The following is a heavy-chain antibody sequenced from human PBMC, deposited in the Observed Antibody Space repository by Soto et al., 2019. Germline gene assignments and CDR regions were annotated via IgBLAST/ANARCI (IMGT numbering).Heavy chain of an antibody. D-gene: IGHD2-2*01. CDR3: ARESAYCISTSCYENWFDP. V-gene: IGHV3-74*01. CDR2: IDRDGSST. Sequence: GGSLRLSCAASGFTFSSYWMHWVRQAPGKGLVWVSRIDRDGSSTTYADSVKGRFTISRDNAKNTLYLQMNSLRAEDTAVYYCARESAYCISTSCYENWFDPWGQGT. J-gene: IGHJ5*02. CDR1: GFTFSSYW.